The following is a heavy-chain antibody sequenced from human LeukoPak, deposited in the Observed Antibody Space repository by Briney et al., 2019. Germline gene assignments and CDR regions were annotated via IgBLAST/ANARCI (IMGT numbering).Heavy chain of an antibody. CDR3: ARRSYCSSTSCYSSYYYYYGMDV. J-gene: IGHJ6*04. V-gene: IGHV5-51*01. CDR1: GYSFTSYW. CDR2: IYPGDSDT. D-gene: IGHD2-2*01. Sequence: GESLKISCKGSGYSFTSYWIGWVRQMPGKGLEWMGIIYPGDSDTRYSPSFQGQVTISADKSISTAYLQWSSLEASDTAMYYCARRSYCSSTSCYSSYYYYYGMDVWGKGTTVTVSS.